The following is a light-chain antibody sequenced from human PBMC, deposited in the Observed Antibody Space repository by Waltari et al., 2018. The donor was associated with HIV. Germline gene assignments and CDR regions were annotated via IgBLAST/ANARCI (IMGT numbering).Light chain of an antibody. CDR3: QQYYEDSWM. J-gene: IGKJ1*01. Sequence: DIQMTQSPSTLSASVGDSVTITCRASQSVRSWLAWYQQKPGRAPKLRISQAYTLDSGVPTRFSGSGSGTDFTRTINDLQPDDSASYYCQQYYEDSWMFGQGTRVEIK. CDR2: QAY. CDR1: QSVRSW. V-gene: IGKV1-5*03.